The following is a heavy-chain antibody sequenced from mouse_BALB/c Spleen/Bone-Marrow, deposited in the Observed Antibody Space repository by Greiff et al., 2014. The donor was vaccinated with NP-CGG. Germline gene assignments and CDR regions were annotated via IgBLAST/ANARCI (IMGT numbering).Heavy chain of an antibody. J-gene: IGHJ2*01. V-gene: IGHV5-6*01. CDR2: ISSGGSYT. D-gene: IGHD2-5*01. CDR3: TRRPLESNSYFDY. Sequence: VQLKEPGGDLVKPGGSLKLSCAASGFTFSSYGMSWVRQTPDKRLEWVATISSGGSYTYYPDSVKGLFTISRDNAKNTLYLQMSSLKSEDTAKYYCTRRPLESNSYFDYWGQGTTLTVSS. CDR1: GFTFSSYG.